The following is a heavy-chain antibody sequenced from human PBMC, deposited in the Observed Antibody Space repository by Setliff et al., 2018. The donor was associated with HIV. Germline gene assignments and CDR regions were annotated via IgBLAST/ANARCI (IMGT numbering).Heavy chain of an antibody. V-gene: IGHV4-4*02. CDR2: VYHTGST. J-gene: IGHJ4*02. CDR3: ARRPLFGVVIASVAKMEFDY. CDR1: GGSISSNW. D-gene: IGHD3-3*01. Sequence: SETLSLTCAVSGGSISSNWWSWVRQPPGRSLEWIGEVYHTGSTNYNPSLKSRVITSIDKSKNQFSLKIDSVTAADTAVYYCARRPLFGVVIASVAKMEFDYWGQGTLVTVSS.